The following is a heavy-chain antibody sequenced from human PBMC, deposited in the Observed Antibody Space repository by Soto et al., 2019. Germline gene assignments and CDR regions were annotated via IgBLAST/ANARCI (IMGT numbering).Heavy chain of an antibody. Sequence: GASVKVSCKASGYTFTSYGISWVRQAPGQGLEWMGWISAYNGNTNYAQKLQGRVTMTTDTSTSTAYLELRSLRSDDTAVYYCARDIFDVWSGYPYYYYGMDVWGQGTTVTVSS. CDR2: ISAYNGNT. CDR1: GYTFTSYG. J-gene: IGHJ6*02. CDR3: ARDIFDVWSGYPYYYYGMDV. V-gene: IGHV1-18*04. D-gene: IGHD3-3*01.